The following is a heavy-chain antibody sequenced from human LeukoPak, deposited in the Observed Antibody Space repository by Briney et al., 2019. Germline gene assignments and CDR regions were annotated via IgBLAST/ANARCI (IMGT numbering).Heavy chain of an antibody. CDR2: IYYSGST. V-gene: IGHV4-61*01. Sequence: SETLSLTCTVSGGSVSSGSYYWSWIRQPPGKGLEWIGYIYYSGSTNYNPSLKSRVTISVDTSKNQFSLKLSSVTAADTAVYYCARDHMVRGLYYGMDFWGQGTTVTVSS. D-gene: IGHD3-10*01. J-gene: IGHJ6*02. CDR1: GGSVSSGSYY. CDR3: ARDHMVRGLYYGMDF.